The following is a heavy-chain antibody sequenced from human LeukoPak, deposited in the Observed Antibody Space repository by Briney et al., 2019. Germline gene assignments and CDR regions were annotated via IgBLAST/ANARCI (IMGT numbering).Heavy chain of an antibody. J-gene: IGHJ5*02. CDR3: ARRLTQYDCFDP. Sequence: SQALSLTCAISGDIVSSNSVTWNWIRQSPSRGLEWLGRTYYRSTWYNDYAVSVRGRITVNPDTSKNQFSLHLNSVTPEDTAVYYCARRLTQYDCFDPWGQGILVTVSS. V-gene: IGHV6-1*01. CDR1: GDIVSSNSVT. CDR2: TYYRSTWYN. D-gene: IGHD2-2*01.